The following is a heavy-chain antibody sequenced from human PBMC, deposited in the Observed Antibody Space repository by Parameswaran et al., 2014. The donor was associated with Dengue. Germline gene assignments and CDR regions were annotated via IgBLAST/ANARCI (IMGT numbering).Heavy chain of an antibody. V-gene: IGHV1-3*01. J-gene: IGHJ6*02. CDR3: ARDGSGSYYYYYYYGMDV. CDR2: INAGNGNT. D-gene: IGHD3-10*01. Sequence: WVRQAPGQRLEWMGWINAGNGNTKYSQKFQGRVTITRDTSASTAYMELSSLRSEDTAVYYCARDGSGSYYYYYYYGMDVWGQGTTVTVSS.